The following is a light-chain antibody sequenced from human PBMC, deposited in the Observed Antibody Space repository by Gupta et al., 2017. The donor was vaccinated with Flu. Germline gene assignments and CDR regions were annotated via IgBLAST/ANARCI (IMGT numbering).Light chain of an antibody. CDR1: QDIKKD. Sequence: AVRMTQSPSSLSASVGDRVTITCRASQDIKKDLGWYQQRPGEAPKLLIYASSNLQSGVPSRFSGTGSGYLFTLTITSLQPEDFATYFCLQDYSWPQTFGRGTKVEIK. CDR2: ASS. CDR3: LQDYSWPQT. V-gene: IGKV1-6*02. J-gene: IGKJ4*02.